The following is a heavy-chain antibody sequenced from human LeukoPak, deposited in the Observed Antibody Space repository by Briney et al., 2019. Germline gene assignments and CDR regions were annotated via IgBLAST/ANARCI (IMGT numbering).Heavy chain of an antibody. CDR3: ARDSAGYSSSWPDY. J-gene: IGHJ4*02. D-gene: IGHD6-13*01. V-gene: IGHV1-69*04. CDR2: IIPILGIA. CDR1: GGTFSSYA. Sequence: SVKVSCKASGGTFSSYAISWVRQAPGQGLEWMGRIIPILGIANYAQKFQGRVTITADKSTGTAYMELSSLRSEDTAVYYCARDSAGYSSSWPDYWGQGTLVTVSS.